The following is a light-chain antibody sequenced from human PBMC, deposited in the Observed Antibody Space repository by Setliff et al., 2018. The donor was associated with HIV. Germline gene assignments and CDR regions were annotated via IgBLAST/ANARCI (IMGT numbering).Light chain of an antibody. Sequence: QSALTQPASVSGSPGQSITISCTGTSSDIGRYNLVSWYQQYPGKAPKLMIYQATERPSGVSNRFSGSKSGNTASLTISGLQAEDEADYYCCSNTGSNTYVIGSGTKVTVL. V-gene: IGLV2-23*01. CDR1: SSDIGRYNL. CDR3: CSNTGSNTYV. CDR2: QAT. J-gene: IGLJ1*01.